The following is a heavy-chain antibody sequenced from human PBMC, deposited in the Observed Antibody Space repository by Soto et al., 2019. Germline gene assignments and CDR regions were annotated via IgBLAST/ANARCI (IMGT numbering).Heavy chain of an antibody. V-gene: IGHV1-69*13. Sequence: ASVKVSCKASGGTFSSYAISWVRQAPGQGLEWMGGIIPIFGTANYAQKFQGRVTITADESTSTAYMELSSLRSEDTAVYYCARAIPPLWSGYHEGGWFDPWGQGTLVTVSS. J-gene: IGHJ5*02. CDR3: ARAIPPLWSGYHEGGWFDP. CDR1: GGTFSSYA. CDR2: IIPIFGTA. D-gene: IGHD3-3*01.